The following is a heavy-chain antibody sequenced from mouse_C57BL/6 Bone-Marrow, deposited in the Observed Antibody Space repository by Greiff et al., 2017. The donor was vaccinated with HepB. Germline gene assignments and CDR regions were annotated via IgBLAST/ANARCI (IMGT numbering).Heavy chain of an antibody. CDR3: ARAHYYGSSYGAY. V-gene: IGHV7-1*01. CDR2: SRNKANDYTT. CDR1: GFTFSDFY. D-gene: IGHD1-1*01. Sequence: EVKLVESGGGLVQSGRSLRLSCATSGFTFSDFYMEWVRQAPGKGLEWIAASRNKANDYTTEYSASVKGRFIVSRDTSQSILYLQMNALRAEDTAIYYCARAHYYGSSYGAYWGQGTLVTVSA. J-gene: IGHJ3*01.